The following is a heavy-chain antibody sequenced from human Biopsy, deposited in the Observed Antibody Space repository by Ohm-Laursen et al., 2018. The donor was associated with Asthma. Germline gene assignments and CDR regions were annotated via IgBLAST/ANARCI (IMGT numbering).Heavy chain of an antibody. J-gene: IGHJ4*02. CDR1: GDSITSGGCC. D-gene: IGHD3-22*01. CDR3: ARIPRRSGSYFVDY. V-gene: IGHV4-31*03. Sequence: TLSLTCTVSGDSITSGGCCWNWIRQHPGKGLEWIGYIHHSGTSYFNPSLKSRVSFSRDTSKNQFSLRLSSVTAAGTAMYYCARIPRRSGSYFVDYWGQGTLVIVSA. CDR2: IHHSGTS.